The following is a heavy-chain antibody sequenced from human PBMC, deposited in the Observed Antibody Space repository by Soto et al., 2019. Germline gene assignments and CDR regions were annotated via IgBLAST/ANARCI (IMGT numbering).Heavy chain of an antibody. J-gene: IGHJ4*02. CDR3: ARRTDYYDSSGYYLFDY. D-gene: IGHD3-22*01. CDR2: INHSGST. V-gene: IGHV4-34*01. CDR1: GGSFSGYY. Sequence: QVQLKQWGAGLLKPSETLSLTCAVYGGSFSGYYWSWIRQPPGKGLEWIGEINHSGSTNYNPSLQSRVTISVDTSKNQFSLKLSSVTAADTAVYYCARRTDYYDSSGYYLFDYWGQGTLVTVSS.